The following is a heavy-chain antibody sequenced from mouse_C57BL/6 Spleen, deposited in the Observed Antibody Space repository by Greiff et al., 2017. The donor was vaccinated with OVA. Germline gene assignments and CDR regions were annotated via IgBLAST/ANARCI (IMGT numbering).Heavy chain of an antibody. J-gene: IGHJ3*01. V-gene: IGHV1-82*01. CDR2: IYPGDGDT. Sequence: LVESGPELVKPGASVKISCKASGYAFSSSWMNWVKQRPGKGLEWIGRIYPGDGDTNYNGKFKGKATLTADKSSSTAYMQLSSLTSEDSAVYFCASYYGSSYIFAYWGQGTLVTVSA. D-gene: IGHD1-1*01. CDR3: ASYYGSSYIFAY. CDR1: GYAFSSSW.